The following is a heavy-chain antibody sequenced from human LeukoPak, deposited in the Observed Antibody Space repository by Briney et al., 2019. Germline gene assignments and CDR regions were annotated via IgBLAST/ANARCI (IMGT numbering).Heavy chain of an antibody. CDR3: ARVPPHGPGGGDAFDI. Sequence: PSQTLSLTCTVSGGSISSGGYYWGWIRQPPGKGLEWIGYIYHSGSTYYNPSLKSRVTISVDRSKNQFSLKLSSVTAADTAVYYCARVPPHGPGGGDAFDIWGQGTMVTVSS. J-gene: IGHJ3*02. V-gene: IGHV4-30-2*01. CDR1: GGSISSGGYY. D-gene: IGHD3-16*01. CDR2: IYHSGST.